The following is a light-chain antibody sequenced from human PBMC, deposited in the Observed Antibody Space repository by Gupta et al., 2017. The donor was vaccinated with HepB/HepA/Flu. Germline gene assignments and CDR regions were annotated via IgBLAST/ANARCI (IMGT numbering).Light chain of an antibody. CDR3: QVWASGTVI. Sequence: SHDLTQPLSVSVALGQTARITCGGSNFGTKNVHWYQQKPGQAPIMVVYRDTNRPSGIPERFSGSTSGNTATLTITRAQPGDEADYYCQVWASGTVIFGGGTKLTVL. V-gene: IGLV3-9*01. J-gene: IGLJ2*01. CDR1: NFGTKN. CDR2: RDT.